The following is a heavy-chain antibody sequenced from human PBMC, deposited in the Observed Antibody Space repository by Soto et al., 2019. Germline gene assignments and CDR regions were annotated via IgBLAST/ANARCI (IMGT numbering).Heavy chain of an antibody. CDR2: MYHSGSN. CDR1: GGSMSIGGYS. V-gene: IGHV4-30-2*02. D-gene: IGHD6-19*01. Sequence: SDTLSLTCAVSGGSMSIGGYSWSWIRQPPGKGLEWIGYMYHSGSNYYNPSLKSRVTISVDRSKNQFSLKLNSVTAADTAVYYCARRRSSGWYYFDYWGQGALVTVSS. CDR3: ARRRSSGWYYFDY. J-gene: IGHJ4*02.